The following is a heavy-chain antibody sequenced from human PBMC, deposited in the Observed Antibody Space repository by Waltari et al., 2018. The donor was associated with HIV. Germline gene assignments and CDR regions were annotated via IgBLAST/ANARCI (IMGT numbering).Heavy chain of an antibody. CDR1: GFTFSDAW. D-gene: IGHD3-16*01. CDR3: TTVGGGTRDY. CDR2: IKSNTDGGTT. Sequence: EVLLVESGGGLGKPGGSLRLSCAASGFTFSDAWMGWVRQAPGKGLEWVGLIKSNTDGGTTDYAAPVKGRFTISRDDSKTTLYLEMNSLKTEDTAVYYCTTVGGGTRDYWGQGTLITVSS. J-gene: IGHJ4*02. V-gene: IGHV3-15*01.